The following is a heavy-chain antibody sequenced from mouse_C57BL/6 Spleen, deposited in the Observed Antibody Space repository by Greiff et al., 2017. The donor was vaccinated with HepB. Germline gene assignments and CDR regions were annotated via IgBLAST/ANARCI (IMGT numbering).Heavy chain of an antibody. CDR1: GFTFSSYA. V-gene: IGHV5-4*01. Sequence: EVMLVESGGGLVKPGGSLKLSCAASGFTFSSYAMSWVRQTPEKRLEWVATISDGGSYTYYPDNVKGRFTISRDNAKNNLYLQMSHLKSEDTAMYYCARDRLDGFAYWGQGTLVTVSA. J-gene: IGHJ3*01. CDR2: ISDGGSYT. CDR3: ARDRLDGFAY.